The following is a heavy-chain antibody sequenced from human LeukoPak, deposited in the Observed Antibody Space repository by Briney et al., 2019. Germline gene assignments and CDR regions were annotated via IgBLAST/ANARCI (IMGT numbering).Heavy chain of an antibody. CDR3: ARANYGLDY. CDR2: ISGGGSAI. CDR1: GFTFSDYY. J-gene: IGHJ4*02. Sequence: GGPLRLSCAASGFTFSDYYMSWIRQAPGKGLEWVSYISGGGSAIYYADSVKGRFTTSRDNAKNSLYLQMNSLRAEDTAVYYCARANYGLDYWGQGTLVTASS. D-gene: IGHD1-7*01. V-gene: IGHV3-11*04.